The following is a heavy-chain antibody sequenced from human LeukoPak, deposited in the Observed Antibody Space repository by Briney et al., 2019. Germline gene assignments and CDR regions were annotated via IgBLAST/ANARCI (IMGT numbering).Heavy chain of an antibody. CDR3: ARDQGSSWVFDY. D-gene: IGHD6-13*01. Sequence: GPVKVSCKASGYTFTGYYMHWVRQAPGQGLEWMGWINPNSGGTNYAQKFQGRVTMTRDTSISTAYMELSRLRSDDTAVYYCARDQGSSWVFDYWGQGTLVTVSS. J-gene: IGHJ4*02. CDR2: INPNSGGT. V-gene: IGHV1-2*02. CDR1: GYTFTGYY.